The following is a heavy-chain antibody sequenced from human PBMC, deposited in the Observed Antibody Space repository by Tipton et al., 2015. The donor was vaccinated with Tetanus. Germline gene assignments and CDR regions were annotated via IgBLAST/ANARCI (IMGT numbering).Heavy chain of an antibody. Sequence: SLRLSCTASGFTFSSYSMNWVRQAPGKGLEWVAKIKEDGSEKYYVDSVKGRFTISRDNAEKSLFLQMNSLRVEDTAMYYCARESRSKIVGQWGQGALVTVSS. CDR3: ARESRSKIVGQ. CDR2: IKEDGSEK. V-gene: IGHV3-7*01. CDR1: GFTFSSYS. D-gene: IGHD2-21*01. J-gene: IGHJ4*02.